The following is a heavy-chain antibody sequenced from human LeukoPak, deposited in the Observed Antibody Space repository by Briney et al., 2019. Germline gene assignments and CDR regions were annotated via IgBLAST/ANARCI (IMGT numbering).Heavy chain of an antibody. D-gene: IGHD3-16*01. J-gene: IGHJ4*02. CDR3: ARDHLYYEISGPRFDN. V-gene: IGHV3-48*03. CDR1: GFTFSSYE. CDR2: ISSSGSTI. Sequence: SGGSLRLSCAASGFTFSSYEMNWVRQAPGKGLEWVSYISSSGSTIYYADSVKGRFTILRDNAKNSLYLQMNSLRAEDTAVYYCARDHLYYEISGPRFDNWGQGTRVTVSS.